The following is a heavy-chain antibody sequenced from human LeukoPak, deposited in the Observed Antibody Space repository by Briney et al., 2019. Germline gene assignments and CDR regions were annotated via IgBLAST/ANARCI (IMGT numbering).Heavy chain of an antibody. Sequence: GGSLRLSCAASGFTFSSYAMSWVRQPPGKGLEWVSGISGSGDNTYYADSVKGRFTISRDDSKKTLYLHLNSLRVEDAAVYYCAKDGYSSIPGFHFEYWGQGTPVTVSS. J-gene: IGHJ4*02. CDR2: ISGSGDNT. CDR1: GFTFSSYA. CDR3: AKDGYSSIPGFHFEY. D-gene: IGHD6-13*01. V-gene: IGHV3-23*01.